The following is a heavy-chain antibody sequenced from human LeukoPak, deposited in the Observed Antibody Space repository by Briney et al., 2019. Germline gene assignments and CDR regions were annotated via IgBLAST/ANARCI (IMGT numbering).Heavy chain of an antibody. V-gene: IGHV5-51*01. Sequence: GESLKISCKGSGYSFTSYWISWVRQMPGKGLEWMGIIYPGDSDTRYSPSFQGQVTISADKSISTAYLQWSSLKASDTAMYYCARPATTPDDAFDIWGRGTMVTVSS. CDR3: ARPATTPDDAFDI. D-gene: IGHD4-17*01. CDR1: GYSFTSYW. CDR2: IYPGDSDT. J-gene: IGHJ3*02.